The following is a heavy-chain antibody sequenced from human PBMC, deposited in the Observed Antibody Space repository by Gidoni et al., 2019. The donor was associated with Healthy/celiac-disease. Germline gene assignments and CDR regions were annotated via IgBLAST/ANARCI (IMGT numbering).Heavy chain of an antibody. CDR2: ISYDGSNK. CDR3: ARTMESDYGGNLGLYADY. J-gene: IGHJ4*02. CDR1: GFTFSSYA. Sequence: QVQLVESGGGVVQPGRSLSLSCAASGFTFSSYAMHWVRQAPGKGLEWVAVISYDGSNKYYADSVKGRFTISRDNSKNTLYLQMNSLRAEDTAVYYCARTMESDYGGNLGLYADYWGQGTLVTVSS. D-gene: IGHD4-17*01. V-gene: IGHV3-30*04.